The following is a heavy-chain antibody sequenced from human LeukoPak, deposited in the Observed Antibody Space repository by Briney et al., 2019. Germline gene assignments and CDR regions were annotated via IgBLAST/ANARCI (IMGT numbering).Heavy chain of an antibody. J-gene: IGHJ6*02. V-gene: IGHV4-34*01. Sequence: EINHSGSTIYNQSLKSRVTISVDTSKNQFSLKLSSVTAADTAVYYCARDKGLRYYYYYGMDVWGQGTTVTVSS. D-gene: IGHD3-16*01. CDR2: INHSGST. CDR3: ARDKGLRYYYYYGMDV.